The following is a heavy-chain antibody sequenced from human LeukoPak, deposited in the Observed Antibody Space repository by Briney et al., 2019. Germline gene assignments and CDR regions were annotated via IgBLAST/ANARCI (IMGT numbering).Heavy chain of an antibody. D-gene: IGHD3-22*01. CDR3: VKAILFGSVSYYAD. CDR2: VSSDGGST. V-gene: IGHV3-64D*09. Sequence: GGSLRLSCSASGLTFSTFPMPWVGQAPGKGLKYVSAVSSDGGSTYYADSVRGRFTISRDNSKNTLSLQMGSLRAEDTAVYYCVKAILFGSVSYYADWGQGTLVTVSS. CDR1: GLTFSTFP. J-gene: IGHJ4*02.